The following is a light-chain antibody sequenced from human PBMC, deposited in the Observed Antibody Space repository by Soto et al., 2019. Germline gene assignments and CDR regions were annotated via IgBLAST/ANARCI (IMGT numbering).Light chain of an antibody. J-gene: IGLJ2*01. CDR2: GNS. V-gene: IGLV1-40*01. CDR1: SSNIGAGYD. CDR3: QSYDTSLSGV. Sequence: QSALTQPPSVSGAPGQRVTISCTGSSSNIGAGYDVHWYQLLPGTAPKLLIYGNSNRPSGVPDRFSASKSGTSASLAITGLQAEDEADYYCQSYDTSLSGVFGGGTKLTVL.